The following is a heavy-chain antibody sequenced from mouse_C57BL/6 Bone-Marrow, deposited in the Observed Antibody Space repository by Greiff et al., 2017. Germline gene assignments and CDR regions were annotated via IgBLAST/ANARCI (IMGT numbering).Heavy chain of an antibody. J-gene: IGHJ4*01. D-gene: IGHD1-1*02. CDR2: IWSDGST. V-gene: IGHV2-6*03. CDR3: ARGPLWSVDAMDY. CDR1: GFSLTSYG. Sequence: VKLVESGPGLVAPSQSLSITCTVSGFSLTSYGVHWVRQPPGKGLEWLVVIWSDGSTTYNSALKSRLSISKDNAKSQVFLKMNSLQTDDTAMYDCARGPLWSVDAMDYWGKGTSVTVAS.